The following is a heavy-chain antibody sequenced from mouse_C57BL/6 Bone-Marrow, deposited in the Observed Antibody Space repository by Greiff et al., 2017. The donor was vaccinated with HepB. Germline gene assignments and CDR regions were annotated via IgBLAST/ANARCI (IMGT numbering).Heavy chain of an antibody. CDR2: INPNNGGT. Sequence: EVKLEESGPELVKPGASVKIPCKASGYTFTDYNMDWVKQSHGKSLEWIGDINPNNGGTIYNQKFKGKATLTVDKSSSTAYMELRSLTSEDTAVYYCARSPHYYGRGWFAYWGQGTLVTVSA. CDR1: GYTFTDYN. D-gene: IGHD1-1*01. J-gene: IGHJ3*01. CDR3: ARSPHYYGRGWFAY. V-gene: IGHV1-18*01.